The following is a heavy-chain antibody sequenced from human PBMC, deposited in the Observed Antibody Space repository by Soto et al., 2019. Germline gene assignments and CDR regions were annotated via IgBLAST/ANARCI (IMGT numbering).Heavy chain of an antibody. V-gene: IGHV4-39*01. CDR3: ARGVWFGELWYYYYGMDV. D-gene: IGHD3-10*01. J-gene: IGHJ6*02. Sequence: SETLSLTCTVSGGSFSSSSYYWGWIRQPPGKGLEWIGSIYYSGSTYYNPSLKSRVTISVDTSKNQFSLKLSSVTAADTAVYYCARGVWFGELWYYYYGMDVWGQGTTVTVSS. CDR2: IYYSGST. CDR1: GGSFSSSSYY.